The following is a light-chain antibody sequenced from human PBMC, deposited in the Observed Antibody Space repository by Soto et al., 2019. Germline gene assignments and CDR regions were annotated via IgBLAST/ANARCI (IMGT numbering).Light chain of an antibody. CDR2: GTS. CDR1: QTVSTSE. J-gene: IGKJ1*01. V-gene: IGKV3-20*01. CDR3: QQYGGSPWT. Sequence: EIVLTQSPGTLSLSPGERASLSCRASQTVSTSELAWYQQKPGQAPRLLISGTSSRATGIPDRFSGSGSGTDFTLTISRLEPEDFAVYYCQQYGGSPWTFGQGTKVEIK.